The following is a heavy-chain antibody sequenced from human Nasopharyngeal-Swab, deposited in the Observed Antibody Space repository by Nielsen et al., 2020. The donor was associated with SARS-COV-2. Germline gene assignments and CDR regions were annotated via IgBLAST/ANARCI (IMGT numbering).Heavy chain of an antibody. Sequence: ASVKVSCKASGYTFTSYYMHWVRQAPGQGLEWMGIINPSGGSTSYAQKFQGRVTMTRDTSTSTVYMELSSLRSEDTAVYYCARDRVNTVTTVEPPFWNGYYYYGMDVWGQGTTVTVSS. V-gene: IGHV1-46*01. CDR3: ARDRVNTVTTVEPPFWNGYYYYGMDV. CDR2: INPSGGST. D-gene: IGHD4-17*01. CDR1: GYTFTSYY. J-gene: IGHJ6*02.